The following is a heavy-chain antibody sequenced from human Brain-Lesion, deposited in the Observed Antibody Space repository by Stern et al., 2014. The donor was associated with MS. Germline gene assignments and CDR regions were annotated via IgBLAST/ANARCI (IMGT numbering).Heavy chain of an antibody. CDR1: GFTFSNYS. CDR2: VNNDGRRT. D-gene: IGHD3-10*01. J-gene: IGHJ5*01. V-gene: IGHV3-74*02. Sequence: EVPLVASGGGLVQPGGPLRLSCAASGFTFSNYSLHWVRQAPGKGLVWVSGVNNDGRRTSYADSVKGRFTKSRDNAKNTLYLQMNSLRVEDTAIYYCARGERWFDSWGQGTLVTVSS. CDR3: ARGERWFDS.